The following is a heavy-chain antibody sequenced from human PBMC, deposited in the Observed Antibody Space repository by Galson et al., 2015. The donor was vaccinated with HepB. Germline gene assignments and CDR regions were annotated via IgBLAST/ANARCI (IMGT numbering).Heavy chain of an antibody. V-gene: IGHV3-23*01. CDR1: GFTFGSYA. Sequence: SLRLSCAASGFTFGSYAMSWVRPAAGQGLEWVSDISGSGGSTYYADSVKGRFTISRDNSKNTLYLQMNSLRAEDTAVYYCAGLGGTFGVDVWGQGTTVTVSS. J-gene: IGHJ6*02. CDR2: ISGSGGST. D-gene: IGHD1-26*01. CDR3: AGLGGTFGVDV.